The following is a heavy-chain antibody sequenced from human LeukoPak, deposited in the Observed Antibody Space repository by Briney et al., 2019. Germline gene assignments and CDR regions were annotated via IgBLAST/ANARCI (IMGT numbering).Heavy chain of an antibody. CDR3: ARERSSGYYNYFDY. CDR1: GFTFSSYA. D-gene: IGHD3-22*01. Sequence: PGGSLRLSCAASGFTFSSYAMHWVRQAPGKGLEWVAVISYDGSNKYYADSVKGRFTISRDNSKNTLYLQMNSLRAEDTAVYYCARERSSGYYNYFDYWGQGTLATVSS. V-gene: IGHV3-30-3*01. CDR2: ISYDGSNK. J-gene: IGHJ4*02.